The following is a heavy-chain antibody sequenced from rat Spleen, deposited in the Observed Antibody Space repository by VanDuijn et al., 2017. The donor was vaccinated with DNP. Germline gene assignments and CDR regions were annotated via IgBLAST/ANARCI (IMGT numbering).Heavy chain of an antibody. Sequence: EVQLVESGGDLVQPGRSLELSCVASGFTFSYYWMAWVRQAPKKGLEWVATISTSGSRTYYLDSVKGRFTISRDNAKRSLYLQMNSLKSEDTATYYCARFYYSGPPFDFWGQGVMVTVSS. CDR3: ARFYYSGPPFDF. J-gene: IGHJ2*01. V-gene: IGHV5-25*01. CDR1: GFTFSYYW. CDR2: ISTSGSRT. D-gene: IGHD1-1*01.